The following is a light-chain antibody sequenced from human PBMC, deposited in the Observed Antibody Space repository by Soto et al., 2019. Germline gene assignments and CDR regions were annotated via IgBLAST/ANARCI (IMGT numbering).Light chain of an antibody. V-gene: IGKV1-6*01. CDR1: QGIRND. Sequence: AIQMTHSPSSLSSSVGDRVTITCRASQGIRNDLGWYQQKPGKAPKLLIYAASSLQSGVPSRFSGSASGTDFTLTISRLEPEDFAVYFCQQYSDLPMTFGQGTRLEI. CDR2: AAS. J-gene: IGKJ5*01. CDR3: QQYSDLPMT.